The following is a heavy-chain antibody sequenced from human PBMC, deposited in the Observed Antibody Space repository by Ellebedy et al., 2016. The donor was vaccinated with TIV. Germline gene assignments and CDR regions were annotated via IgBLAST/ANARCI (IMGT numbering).Heavy chain of an antibody. Sequence: GESLKISCAASGFTFSVTWMSWARQAPGKGLEWVARIKYDGADKDYVDSVKGRFTISRDNAKNSLYLQMNSLRVEDTAVYFCVRARNYALDSWGQGTLVTASS. J-gene: IGHJ4*02. D-gene: IGHD3-16*01. CDR1: GFTFSVTW. CDR3: VRARNYALDS. CDR2: IKYDGADK. V-gene: IGHV3-7*01.